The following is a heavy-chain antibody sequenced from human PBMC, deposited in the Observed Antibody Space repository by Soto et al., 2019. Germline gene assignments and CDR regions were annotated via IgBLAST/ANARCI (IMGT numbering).Heavy chain of an antibody. V-gene: IGHV4-30-4*01. J-gene: IGHJ4*02. Sequence: SETLSLTCTVSGGSISSGDYYWSWICQPPGKGLEWIGYIYYSGSTYYNPSLKSRVTISVDTSKNQFSLKLSSVTAADTAVYYCARPRGARYIDYWGQGTLVTVSS. CDR2: IYYSGST. D-gene: IGHD2-15*01. CDR1: GGSISSGDYY. CDR3: ARPRGARYIDY.